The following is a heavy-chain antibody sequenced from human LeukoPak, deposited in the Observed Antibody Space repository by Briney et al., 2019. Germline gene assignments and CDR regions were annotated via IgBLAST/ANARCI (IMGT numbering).Heavy chain of an antibody. V-gene: IGHV1-8*01. CDR2: MNPNSGNT. CDR1: GYTFTSYD. CDR3: ARVGFVVVPAAIPYYYYGMDV. J-gene: IGHJ6*02. D-gene: IGHD2-2*02. Sequence: GASVKVSCKASGYTFTSYDIHWVRQATGQGLEWMGWMNPNSGNTGYAQKFQGRVTMTRNTSISTAYMELSSLRSEDTAVYYCARVGFVVVPAAIPYYYYGMDVWGQGTTVTVSS.